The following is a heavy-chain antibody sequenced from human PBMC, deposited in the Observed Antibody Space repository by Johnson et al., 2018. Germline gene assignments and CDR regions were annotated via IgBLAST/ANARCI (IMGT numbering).Heavy chain of an antibody. CDR2: MNPNSGNT. Sequence: QVQLVESGAEVKKPGASVKVSCKASGYTFTSYDINWVRQATGQGHEWMGWMNPNSGNTGYVQKFQGRVTMTRNTSISTAYMELSSLRAEDTAVYYCARGTRTYYYYYYMDVWGKGTAVTVSS. CDR3: ARGTRTYYYYYYMDV. J-gene: IGHJ6*03. CDR1: GYTFTSYD. V-gene: IGHV1-8*01. D-gene: IGHD1/OR15-1a*01.